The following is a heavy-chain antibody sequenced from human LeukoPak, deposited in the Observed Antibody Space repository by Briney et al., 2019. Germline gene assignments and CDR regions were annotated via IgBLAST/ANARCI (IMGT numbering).Heavy chain of an antibody. Sequence: GGSLRLSCAASGFTFSSYGMHWVRQAPGKGLEWVAFIRYDGSNKYYADSVKGRVTISRDNSKNTLYLQMNSLRAEDTAVYYCAKDLGDPAAYYYMDVWGKGTTVTVSS. J-gene: IGHJ6*03. CDR2: IRYDGSNK. D-gene: IGHD6-13*01. V-gene: IGHV3-30*02. CDR1: GFTFSSYG. CDR3: AKDLGDPAAYYYMDV.